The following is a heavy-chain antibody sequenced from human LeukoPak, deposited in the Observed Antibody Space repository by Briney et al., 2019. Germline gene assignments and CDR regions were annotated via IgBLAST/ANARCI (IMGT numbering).Heavy chain of an antibody. D-gene: IGHD6-19*01. CDR1: GFTFSSYE. J-gene: IGHJ4*02. Sequence: TGGSLRLSCAASGFTFSSYEMNWVRQDPGKGLEWVSYISSSGSTIYYADSVKGRFTISRDNGKNSLYLQMNSLRAEDTAVYYCARVVAGPKFDSWGQGTLVTVSS. CDR2: ISSSGSTI. V-gene: IGHV3-48*03. CDR3: ARVVAGPKFDS.